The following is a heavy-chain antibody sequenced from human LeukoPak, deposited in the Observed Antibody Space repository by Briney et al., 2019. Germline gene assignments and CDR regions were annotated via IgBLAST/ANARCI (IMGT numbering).Heavy chain of an antibody. Sequence: NPGGSLRLSCAASGFTFSSYSMNWVRQAPGKGLEWVSSISSSSSYIYYADSVKGRFTISRDNAKNSLYLQMNSLRAEDTAVYYCARGGIVVPAPRFDPGGQGTLVTVSS. CDR2: ISSSSSYI. CDR1: GFTFSSYS. CDR3: ARGGIVVPAPRFDP. D-gene: IGHD2-2*01. J-gene: IGHJ5*02. V-gene: IGHV3-21*01.